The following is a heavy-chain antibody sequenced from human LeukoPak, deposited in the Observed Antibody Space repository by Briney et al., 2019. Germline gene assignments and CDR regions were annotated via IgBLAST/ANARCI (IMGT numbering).Heavy chain of an antibody. Sequence: QPGGSLRLSCAASGFTFSSYAMHWVRQAPGKGLEWVAVISYDGSNKYYADSVKGRFTISRDNSKNTLYLQMNSLRAEDTAVYYCARDEWAVAGNFDYWGQGTLVTVSS. CDR3: ARDEWAVAGNFDY. CDR2: ISYDGSNK. V-gene: IGHV3-30-3*01. CDR1: GFTFSSYA. J-gene: IGHJ4*02. D-gene: IGHD6-19*01.